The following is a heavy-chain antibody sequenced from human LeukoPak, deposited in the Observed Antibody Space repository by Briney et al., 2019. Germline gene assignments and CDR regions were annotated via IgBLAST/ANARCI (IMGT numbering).Heavy chain of an antibody. CDR1: GYSFTSYW. J-gene: IGHJ5*02. CDR2: IDPSDSYT. D-gene: IGHD3-3*01. Sequence: GESLRISCKGSGYSFTSYWISWVRQMPGKGLEWMGRIDPSDSYTNYSPSIQGHVTISADKSISTAYLQWSSLKASDTAMYYCARQPMEWNWFDPWGQGTLVTVSS. CDR3: ARQPMEWNWFDP. V-gene: IGHV5-10-1*01.